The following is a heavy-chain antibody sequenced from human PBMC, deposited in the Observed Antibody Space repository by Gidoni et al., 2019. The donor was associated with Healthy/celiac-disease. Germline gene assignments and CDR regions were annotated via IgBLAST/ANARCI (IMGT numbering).Heavy chain of an antibody. D-gene: IGHD4-4*01. CDR3: ARGEHDYSIYGMDV. J-gene: IGHJ6*02. CDR2: IYYSGST. V-gene: IGHV4-59*01. CDR1: GGSISSYY. Sequence: QVQLQESGAGLAKPSETLSLTCTFSGGSISSYYWSWIRQPPGKGLEWIGYIYYSGSTNYNPSLKSRVTISVDTSKNQFSLKLSSVTAADTAVYYCARGEHDYSIYGMDVWGQGTTVTVSS.